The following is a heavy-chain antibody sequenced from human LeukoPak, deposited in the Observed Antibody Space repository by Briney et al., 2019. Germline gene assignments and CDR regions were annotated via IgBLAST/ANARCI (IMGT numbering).Heavy chain of an antibody. CDR3: ARGGTYCSSNRCYDLTWFDP. CDR1: AGSISSYY. V-gene: IGHV4-59*01. D-gene: IGHD2-2*01. J-gene: IGHJ5*02. Sequence: SETLSLTCTVSAGSISSYYWSWIRQSPGKGLEWIGYIYYSGSTNYNPSLKSRVTISVDTSKNQFSLKLTSVTAADTAVYYCARGGTYCSSNRCYDLTWFDPWGQGTLVTVSS. CDR2: IYYSGST.